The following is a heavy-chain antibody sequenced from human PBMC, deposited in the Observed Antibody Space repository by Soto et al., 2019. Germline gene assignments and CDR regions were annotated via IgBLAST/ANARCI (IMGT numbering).Heavy chain of an antibody. CDR3: ARGQGRVVISYYYYGMDV. V-gene: IGHV4-34*01. CDR1: GWSFSVYY. Sequence: TLSLTCGVYGWSFSVYYWSWIRQPPGKGLEWIGEINHSGSTNYNASLKSRVSISVDTSKNQFSLKLSSVTAADTAVYYCARGQGRVVISYYYYGMDVWGQGTTVTVSS. J-gene: IGHJ6*02. CDR2: INHSGST. D-gene: IGHD3-3*01.